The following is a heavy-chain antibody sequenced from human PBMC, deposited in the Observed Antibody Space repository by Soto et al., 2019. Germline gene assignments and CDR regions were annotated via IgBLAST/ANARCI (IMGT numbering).Heavy chain of an antibody. Sequence: SVKVSCKASGGTFSTHAIIWVRQAPGHGLEWMGGIIPISGTTYYTQKFQGRVTITADEPTSTAFMELSSPKSEDTAVFYCARGYCSGGNCYSGMDVWGQGTMVTVSS. D-gene: IGHD2-15*01. CDR1: GGTFSTHA. CDR3: ARGYCSGGNCYSGMDV. CDR2: IIPISGTT. J-gene: IGHJ6*02. V-gene: IGHV1-69*13.